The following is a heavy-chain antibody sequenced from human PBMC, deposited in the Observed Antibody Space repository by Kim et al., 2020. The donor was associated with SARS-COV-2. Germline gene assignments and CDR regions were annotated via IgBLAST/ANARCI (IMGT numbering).Heavy chain of an antibody. V-gene: IGHV4-59*01. CDR2: YSGST. CDR3: ARDPPDY. Sequence: YSGSTNYNPSLTSRVTIAVDTSKNQFTRKLSSVTAADTAVYYCARDPPDYWGQGTLVTVSS. J-gene: IGHJ4*02.